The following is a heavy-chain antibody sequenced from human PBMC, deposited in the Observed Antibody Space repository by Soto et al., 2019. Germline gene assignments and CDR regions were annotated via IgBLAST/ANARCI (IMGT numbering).Heavy chain of an antibody. J-gene: IGHJ4*02. CDR2: IYHSGST. CDR1: SRGDS. V-gene: IGHV4-30-2*01. Sequence: SRGDSWSWIRQPPGKGLEWIGYIYHSGSTYYNPSLKSRVTISVDRSKNQFSLKLSSVTAADTAVYYCAAGGGLPRYYWGQGTLVTVSS. CDR3: AAGGGLPRYY. D-gene: IGHD5-12*01.